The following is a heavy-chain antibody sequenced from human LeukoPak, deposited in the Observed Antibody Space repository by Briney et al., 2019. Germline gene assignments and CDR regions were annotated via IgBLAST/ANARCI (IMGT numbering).Heavy chain of an antibody. CDR2: IYSGGST. Sequence: PGETLRLSCAASGFTVSSNYMSWVRQAPGKGLEWVSVIYSGGSTYYADSVKGRFTISRDNSKNTLYLQMNSLRAEDTAVYYCARELGYRSPFDPWGQGTLVTVSS. D-gene: IGHD5-18*01. V-gene: IGHV3-53*01. CDR1: GFTVSSNY. J-gene: IGHJ5*02. CDR3: ARELGYRSPFDP.